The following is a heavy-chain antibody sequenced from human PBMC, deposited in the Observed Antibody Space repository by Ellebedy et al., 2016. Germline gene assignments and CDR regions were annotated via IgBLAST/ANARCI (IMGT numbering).Heavy chain of an antibody. CDR2: ITDAGTT. Sequence: GGSLRLSCAASGFTVSTNYMKWVRQAPGKGLEWVASITDAGTTYYADSVRGRFTIARDNSKNTRFLQLNSLRAGDTAVYYCARHRYFSSSWYYFDYWGRGTLVSVSS. V-gene: IGHV3-53*01. J-gene: IGHJ4*02. CDR3: ARHRYFSSSWYYFDY. CDR1: GFTVSTNY. D-gene: IGHD2-2*01.